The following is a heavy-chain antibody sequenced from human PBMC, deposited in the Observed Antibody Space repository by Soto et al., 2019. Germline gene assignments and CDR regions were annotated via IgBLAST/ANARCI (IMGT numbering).Heavy chain of an antibody. V-gene: IGHV4-59*01. CDR2: IYYSGST. CDR3: ARGKVGATRNDAFDI. J-gene: IGHJ3*02. CDR1: GGSISSYY. D-gene: IGHD1-26*01. Sequence: PSETLSLTCTVSGGSISSYYWSWIRQPPGKGLEWIGYIYYSGSTNYNPSLKSRVTISVDTSKNQFSLKLSSVTAADTAVYYCARGKVGATRNDAFDIWGQGTMVTVSS.